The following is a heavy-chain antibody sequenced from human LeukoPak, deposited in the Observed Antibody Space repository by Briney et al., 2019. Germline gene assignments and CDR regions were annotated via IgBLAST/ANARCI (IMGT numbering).Heavy chain of an antibody. CDR1: GYTFTDTDYY. Sequence: GASVKVSCKASGYTFTDTDYYMHWLRQAPGEGLEWMGWINPKTGATNYAQKFQGRVTMTRETSITTGNMELSSLRSDGTAMYYCARGYEYGWYDPWGQGTLVTVSS. J-gene: IGHJ5*02. CDR3: ARGYEYGWYDP. CDR2: INPKTGAT. D-gene: IGHD4/OR15-4a*01. V-gene: IGHV1-2*02.